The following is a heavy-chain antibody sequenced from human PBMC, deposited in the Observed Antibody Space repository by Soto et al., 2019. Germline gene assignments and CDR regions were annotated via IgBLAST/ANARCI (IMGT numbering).Heavy chain of an antibody. CDR1: GFTFSSYS. V-gene: IGHV3-21*01. CDR3: ARDSGPIFGVVQDY. D-gene: IGHD3-3*01. J-gene: IGHJ4*02. Sequence: WSLRLSCAASGFTFSSYSMNWVRQAPGKGLEWVSSISSSSSYIYYADSVKGRFTISRDNAKNSLYLQMNSLRAEDTAVYYCARDSGPIFGVVQDYWGQGTLVTVSS. CDR2: ISSSSSYI.